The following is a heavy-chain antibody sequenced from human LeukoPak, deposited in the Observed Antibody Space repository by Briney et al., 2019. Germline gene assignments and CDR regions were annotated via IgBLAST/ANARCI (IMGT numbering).Heavy chain of an antibody. V-gene: IGHV1-69*13. CDR1: GGTFSSYA. CDR2: IIPIFGTA. J-gene: IGHJ6*02. Sequence: SVKVSCKASGGTFSSYAISWVRQAPGQGLEWMGGIIPIFGTANYAQKFQGRVTITADESTSTAYMELSSLRSEDTAVYYCAADSYSSGFDGIYYYYGMDVWGQGTTVTVSS. D-gene: IGHD6-19*01. CDR3: AADSYSSGFDGIYYYYGMDV.